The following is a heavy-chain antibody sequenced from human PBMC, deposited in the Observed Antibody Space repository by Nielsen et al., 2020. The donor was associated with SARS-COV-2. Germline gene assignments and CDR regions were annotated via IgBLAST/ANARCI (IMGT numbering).Heavy chain of an antibody. Sequence: GGSLRLSCAASGFTFSDSSMNWVRQASGKGLKWLGRIRSKANDYATEYAASVKGSVTISRDDSKNTAYLLMNSLKIDDTAVYYCTRVNPTSGSWFDAFDIWGQGTLVTVSS. CDR1: GFTFSDSS. CDR3: TRVNPTSGSWFDAFDI. V-gene: IGHV3-73*01. D-gene: IGHD1-26*01. J-gene: IGHJ3*02. CDR2: IRSKANDYAT.